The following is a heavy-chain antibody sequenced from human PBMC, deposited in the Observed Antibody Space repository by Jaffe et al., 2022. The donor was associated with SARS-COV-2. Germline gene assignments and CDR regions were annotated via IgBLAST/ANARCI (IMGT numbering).Heavy chain of an antibody. D-gene: IGHD3-10*01. V-gene: IGHV4-39*01. J-gene: IGHJ3*02. CDR3: ARQEDSPRGRGPLDDAFDI. CDR2: IYYSGST. CDR1: GGSISSSSYY. Sequence: QLQLQESGPGLVKPSETLSLTCTVSGGSISSSSYYWGWIRQPPGKGLEWIGSIYYSGSTYYNPSLKSRVTISVDTSKNQFSLKLSSVTAADTAVYYCARQEDSPRGRGPLDDAFDIWGQGTMVTVSS.